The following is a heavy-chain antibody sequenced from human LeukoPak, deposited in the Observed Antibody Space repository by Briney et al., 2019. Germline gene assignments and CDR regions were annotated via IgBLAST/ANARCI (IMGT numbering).Heavy chain of an antibody. CDR1: GFTVSSNS. V-gene: IGHV3-66*03. J-gene: IGHJ4*02. Sequence: GSLRLSCTVSGFTVSSNSMSWVRQAPGKGLEWVSFIYSDNTHYSDSVKGRFTISRDNSKNTLYLQMNSLRAEDTAVYYCAKANSGWYTFYFDYWGQGTLVTVSS. CDR3: AKANSGWYTFYFDY. D-gene: IGHD6-19*01. CDR2: IYSDNT.